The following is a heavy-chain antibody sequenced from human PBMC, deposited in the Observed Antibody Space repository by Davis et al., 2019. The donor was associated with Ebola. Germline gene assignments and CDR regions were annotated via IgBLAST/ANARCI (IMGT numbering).Heavy chain of an antibody. D-gene: IGHD1-26*01. CDR1: GYTFVNYG. CDR3: ARGEGAPDF. J-gene: IGHJ4*02. V-gene: IGHV1-18*04. CDR2: FRTYDGNT. Sequence: AASVKVSCKASGYTFVNYGITWVRQAPGQSLEWLGWFRTYDGNTNYAQKLQDRVTMTTDSSTTTVFMELTNLRFEDTAMYWCARGEGAPDFWGQGTLVTVSS.